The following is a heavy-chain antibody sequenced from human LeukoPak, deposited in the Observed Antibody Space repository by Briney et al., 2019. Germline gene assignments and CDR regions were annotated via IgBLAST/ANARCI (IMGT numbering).Heavy chain of an antibody. CDR3: ARSLAGSYGPNAFDI. CDR1: GGSFSGYY. Sequence: PSETLSLTCAVYGGSFSGYYWSWIRQPPGKGLEWIGEINHSGSTNYNPSLKSRVTISVDTSKNQFSLKLSSVTAADTAVYYCARSLAGSYGPNAFDIWGQGTMVTVSS. CDR2: INHSGST. V-gene: IGHV4-34*01. J-gene: IGHJ3*02. D-gene: IGHD4-17*01.